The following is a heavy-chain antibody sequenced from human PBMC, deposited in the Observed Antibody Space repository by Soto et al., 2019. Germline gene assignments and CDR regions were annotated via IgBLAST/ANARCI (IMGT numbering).Heavy chain of an antibody. CDR2: IIPIFGTA. J-gene: IGHJ6*02. V-gene: IGHV1-69*12. D-gene: IGHD1-20*01. CDR3: ARSITGTVSYYYGMDV. CDR1: RGTFSSYA. Sequence: QVQLVQSGAEVKKPGSSVKVSCKASRGTFSSYALSRVRQAPGQGLEWMGGIIPIFGTANYAQKFQGRVTITADESTSTAYMELSSLRSEDTAVYYCARSITGTVSYYYGMDVWGQGTTVTVSS.